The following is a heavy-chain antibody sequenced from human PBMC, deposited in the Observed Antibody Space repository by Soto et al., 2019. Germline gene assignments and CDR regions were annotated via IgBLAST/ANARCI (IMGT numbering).Heavy chain of an antibody. Sequence: PGGSLRLSCEASGFTFSSYAMNWVRQAPGKGLEWLAVISYDGKNEYYADSVKGRFTVSRDNSKNTLDLQMSRLRAEDTAVYYCTRESPRSYRPYYFDYWGQGTLVTVSS. D-gene: IGHD3-16*02. V-gene: IGHV3-30*04. CDR3: TRESPRSYRPYYFDY. J-gene: IGHJ4*02. CDR2: ISYDGKNE. CDR1: GFTFSSYA.